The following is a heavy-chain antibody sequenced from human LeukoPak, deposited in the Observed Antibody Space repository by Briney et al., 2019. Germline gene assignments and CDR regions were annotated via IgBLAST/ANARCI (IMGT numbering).Heavy chain of an antibody. CDR2: IYYSGST. Sequence: PETLSLTCTVSGGSISSYYWSWIRQPPGKGLERIGYIYYSGSTNYHPSLKSRFTISVDTSKTQFSLKLSSVTAADTAVYYCARARVTMVRGVIYGMDVWGQGTTVTVSS. D-gene: IGHD3-10*01. V-gene: IGHV4-59*01. J-gene: IGHJ6*02. CDR1: GGSISSYY. CDR3: ARARVTMVRGVIYGMDV.